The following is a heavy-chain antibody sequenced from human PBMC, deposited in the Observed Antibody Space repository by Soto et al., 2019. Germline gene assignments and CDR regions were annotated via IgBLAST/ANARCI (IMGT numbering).Heavy chain of an antibody. CDR2: IIPIFGTP. D-gene: IGHD6-13*01. J-gene: IGHJ4*02. V-gene: IGHV1-69*01. CDR1: GGTFSSYA. Sequence: QVQLVQSGAEVKKPGSSVKVSCKASGGTFSSYAISWVRQAPGQGLEWMGGIIPIFGTPHYAQKFQGRVTITADESRITAYMERSSLRSEDTAVYYCASASSWYGKYYFDYWGQGTLVTVSS. CDR3: ASASSWYGKYYFDY.